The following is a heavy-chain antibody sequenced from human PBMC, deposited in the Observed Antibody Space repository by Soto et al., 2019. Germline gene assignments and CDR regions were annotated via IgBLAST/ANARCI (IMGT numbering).Heavy chain of an antibody. D-gene: IGHD6-13*01. CDR1: GFTFDDYA. V-gene: IGHV3-9*01. J-gene: IGHJ3*02. Sequence: GGSLRLSCAASGFTFDDYAMHWVRQAPGKGLEWVSGISWNSGSIGYADSVKGRFTISRDNAKNSLYLQMNSLRAEDTALYYCAKDSRRGIADAFDIWGQGTMVTVSS. CDR3: AKDSRRGIADAFDI. CDR2: ISWNSGSI.